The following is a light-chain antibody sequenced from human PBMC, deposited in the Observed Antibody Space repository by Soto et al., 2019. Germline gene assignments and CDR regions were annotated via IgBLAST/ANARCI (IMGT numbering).Light chain of an antibody. V-gene: IGKV3-15*01. Sequence: IAMTQSPATLSVSPGERATLSCRASQSVSSNLAWYQQKPGQAPRLLIYGASTRATGIPARFSGSGSGTEFTLTISSLQSEDFAVYYCQQYNNWPETFGPGTKVDIK. CDR3: QQYNNWPET. J-gene: IGKJ3*01. CDR1: QSVSSN. CDR2: GAS.